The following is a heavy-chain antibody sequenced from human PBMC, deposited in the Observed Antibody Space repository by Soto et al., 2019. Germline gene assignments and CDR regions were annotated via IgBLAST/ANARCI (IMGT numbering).Heavy chain of an antibody. D-gene: IGHD3-3*01. CDR1: GGSISSGDYY. Sequence: PSETLSLTCTVSGGSISSGDYYWSWIRQPPGKGLEWIGYIYYSGNTYYNPSLKSRVTISVDTSKNQFSLKLSSVTAADTAVYYCARDKRTELWSGYFTGYYYYGMEVRGKRTTVTVSS. CDR2: IYYSGNT. V-gene: IGHV4-30-4*01. CDR3: ARDKRTELWSGYFTGYYYYGMEV. J-gene: IGHJ6*04.